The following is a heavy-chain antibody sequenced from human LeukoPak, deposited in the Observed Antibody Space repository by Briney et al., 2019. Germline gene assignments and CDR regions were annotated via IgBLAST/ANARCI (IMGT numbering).Heavy chain of an antibody. J-gene: IGHJ4*02. V-gene: IGHV3-7*01. Sequence: GGSLRLSCAGSGFTFDGFWLSWVRQAPGRGLEWVASINHDEIERYYVDSVKGRFTISRDNAKNSLFLQMNSLRDEDTAVYYCAVLNDLDYWGQGTLVTVPS. D-gene: IGHD1-1*01. CDR2: INHDEIER. CDR1: GFTFDGFW. CDR3: AVLNDLDY.